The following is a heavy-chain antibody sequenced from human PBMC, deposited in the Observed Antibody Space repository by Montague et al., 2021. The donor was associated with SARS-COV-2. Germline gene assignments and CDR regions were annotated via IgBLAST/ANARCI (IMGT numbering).Heavy chain of an antibody. V-gene: IGHV3-23*03. CDR2: IYSGGSSS. CDR1: GFTFNSYA. D-gene: IGHD1-20*01. Sequence: SLRLSCAASGFTFNSYAMSWVRQAPGTGLEWVSIIYSGGSSSYYADSVKGRFTISRDNSKNTLYLQMNSMIAEDTAVYYCAKTHRYYKWNFDYWGQGTLVTVSS. J-gene: IGHJ4*02. CDR3: AKTHRYYKWNFDY.